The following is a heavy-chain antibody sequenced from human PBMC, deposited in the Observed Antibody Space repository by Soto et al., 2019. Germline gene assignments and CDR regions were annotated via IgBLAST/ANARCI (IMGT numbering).Heavy chain of an antibody. CDR1: GGSINNGGYY. D-gene: IGHD3-10*01. CDR3: ARDLRGGSYGMDV. CDR2: ILYSGST. Sequence: QVQLQESGPGLVKPSQTLSLTCTVSGGSINNGGYYWSWIRQHPGKGLEWIGYILYSGSTYYNPALKNRVTISVDTSKNQCSLKLRSVTAADTAGDYCARDLRGGSYGMDVWGQGTTVTVSS. J-gene: IGHJ6*02. V-gene: IGHV4-31*03.